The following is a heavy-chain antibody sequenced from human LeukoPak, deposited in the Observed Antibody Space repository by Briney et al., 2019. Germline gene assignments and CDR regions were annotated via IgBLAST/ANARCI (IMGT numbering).Heavy chain of an antibody. CDR3: ARIYSGYDSPFDY. Sequence: GGSLRLSCAASGFTFSDHYMDWVRQAPGKGLEWVSSISSSGSSMYYADSVKGRFTISRANAENSLYLQMNSLRAEDTAVYYCARIYSGYDSPFDYWGQGALVTVSA. CDR1: GFTFSDHY. CDR2: ISSSGSSM. V-gene: IGHV3-11*04. D-gene: IGHD5-12*01. J-gene: IGHJ4*02.